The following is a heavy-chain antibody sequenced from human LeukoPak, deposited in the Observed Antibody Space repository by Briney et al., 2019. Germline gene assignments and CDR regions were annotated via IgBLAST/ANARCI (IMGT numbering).Heavy chain of an antibody. CDR2: ISSSSAHI. Sequence: GGSLRLSCAASGFTFSSYSMNWVRQAPGKGLEWVSFISSSSAHINYADSVKGRFTISRDNPRNSLYLQMNSLRAEDTAVYYCARGQPDGLFEQQLDHNWFDPWGQGTLVTVSS. V-gene: IGHV3-21*01. CDR3: ARGQPDGLFEQQLDHNWFDP. CDR1: GFTFSSYS. J-gene: IGHJ5*02. D-gene: IGHD6-13*01.